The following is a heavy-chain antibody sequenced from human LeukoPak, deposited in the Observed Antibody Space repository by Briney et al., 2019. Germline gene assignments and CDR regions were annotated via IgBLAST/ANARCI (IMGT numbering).Heavy chain of an antibody. J-gene: IGHJ4*02. CDR1: GGSISSSSYY. CDR2: IYYSGGT. V-gene: IGHV4-61*01. Sequence: SETLSLTCTVSGGSISSSSYYWSWIRQPPGKGLEWIGDIYYSGGTNYSPSLKSRVTISVDTSKNQFSLNLNSVTAADTAVYYCARGYGSGNPATFDYWGQGTLVTVSS. D-gene: IGHD3-10*01. CDR3: ARGYGSGNPATFDY.